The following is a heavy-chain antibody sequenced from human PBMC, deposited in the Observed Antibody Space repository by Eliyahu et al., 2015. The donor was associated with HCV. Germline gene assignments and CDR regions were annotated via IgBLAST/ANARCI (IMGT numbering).Heavy chain of an antibody. Sequence: QLQLQESGPGLVKPSETLSLTCTVSGGSLSSSSYYWGWIRQPPGKGLEWIGSIYYSGSTYYNPSLKSRVTISVDTSKNQFSLKLSSVTAADTAVYYCAPVGEHSSSWFYSGAHWFDPWGQGTLVTVSS. D-gene: IGHD6-13*01. V-gene: IGHV4-39*01. J-gene: IGHJ5*02. CDR1: GGSLSSSSYY. CDR3: APVGEHSSSWFYSGAHWFDP. CDR2: IYYSGST.